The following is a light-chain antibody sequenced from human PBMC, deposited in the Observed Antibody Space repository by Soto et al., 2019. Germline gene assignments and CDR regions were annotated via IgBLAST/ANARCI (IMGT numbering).Light chain of an antibody. CDR2: AAS. V-gene: IGKV1-39*01. CDR1: HSISTY. Sequence: DLQMTQSPSSLSASIGDRVTITCRAGHSISTYLNWYQQKPGKAPKLLIYAASSLQSGVPSRFSGSGSGTDFTLTINSLQPEDFATYYCQHTYSAPYTFGQGTKLEIK. J-gene: IGKJ2*01. CDR3: QHTYSAPYT.